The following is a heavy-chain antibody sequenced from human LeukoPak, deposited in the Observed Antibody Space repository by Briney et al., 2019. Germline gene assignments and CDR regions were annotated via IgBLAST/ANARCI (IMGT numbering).Heavy chain of an antibody. CDR2: INTNTGNP. D-gene: IGHD3-22*01. V-gene: IGHV7-4-1*02. CDR1: GYTFSSYA. Sequence: ASVKVSCKASGYTFSSYAMNWVRQAPGQGLEWMGWINTNTGNPTYAQGFTGRFVFSLDTSVSTAYLQISGLKAEDTAVYYCARGLSEYYYDSSGYPLWGQGTPVTVSS. J-gene: IGHJ4*02. CDR3: ARGLSEYYYDSSGYPL.